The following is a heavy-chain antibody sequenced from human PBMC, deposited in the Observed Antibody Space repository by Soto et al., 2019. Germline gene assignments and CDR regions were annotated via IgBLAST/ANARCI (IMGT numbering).Heavy chain of an antibody. V-gene: IGHV4-39*01. J-gene: IGHJ4*02. CDR2: IYYSGST. CDR3: ARGYCSGGSCYRY. CDR1: GGSISSTSYY. Sequence: SETLSLTCTVSGGSISSTSYYWGWIRQPPGKGLEWIGSIYYSGSTYYNPSLKSRVTISVDTSKNQFSLKLSSVTAADTAVYYCARGYCSGGSCYRYWGQGSQVTVSS. D-gene: IGHD2-15*01.